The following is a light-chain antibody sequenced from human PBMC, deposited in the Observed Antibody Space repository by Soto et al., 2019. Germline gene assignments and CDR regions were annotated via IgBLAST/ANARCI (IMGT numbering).Light chain of an antibody. J-gene: IGLJ3*02. Sequence: QSVLTQPPSVSAAPGQKVTISCSGSRSNIGNNYVSWYQQLPGTAPKLLIYENNKRPSGIPDRFSGSKSGTSATLGITGLQTGDEADYYCGTWDSSLSTGVFGGGTKLNVL. V-gene: IGLV1-51*02. CDR1: RSNIGNNY. CDR2: ENN. CDR3: GTWDSSLSTGV.